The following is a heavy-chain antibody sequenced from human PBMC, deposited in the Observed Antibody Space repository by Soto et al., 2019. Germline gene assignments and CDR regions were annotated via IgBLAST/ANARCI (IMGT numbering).Heavy chain of an antibody. CDR1: GGTFSSYA. V-gene: IGHV1-69*01. D-gene: IGHD5-18*01. J-gene: IGHJ6*02. Sequence: QVQLVQSGAEVKKPGSSVKVSCKISGGTFSSYAINWVRQAPGQGLEWMGGIIPISATTNYAQKFQGRATITADESTFTSYRELRSLISEDTALYYCARDPGYSYGHPPHRGMDVWGQGTTVTVSS. CDR2: IIPISATT. CDR3: ARDPGYSYGHPPHRGMDV.